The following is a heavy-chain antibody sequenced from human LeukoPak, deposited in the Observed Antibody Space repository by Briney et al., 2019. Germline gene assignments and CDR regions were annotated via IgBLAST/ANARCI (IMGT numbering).Heavy chain of an antibody. CDR1: GYTFTIYA. D-gene: IGHD3-10*01. CDR2: INTNTGNP. V-gene: IGHV7-4-1*02. J-gene: IGHJ3*02. Sequence: ASVTVSCKASGYTFTIYAMNWVRQAPGQGREWMGWINTNTGNPTYAQGFTGRFVFSLDTSVSTAYLQISSLKAEDTAVYYCAREYYYGSGSYYGAFDIWGQGTVVTVSS. CDR3: AREYYYGSGSYYGAFDI.